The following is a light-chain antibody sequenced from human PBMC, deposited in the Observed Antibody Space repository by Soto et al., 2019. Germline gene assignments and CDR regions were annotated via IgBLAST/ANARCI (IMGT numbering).Light chain of an antibody. Sequence: DIVMTQSPGTLSVSPGERATLSCRASQSVGTNLAWYQQKPGQAPRLLIYAASTRASGIPPRFSGSGSGTDFTLTISSLQSDDFAVYYCQQLNYWPRITFGQGTRLEIK. V-gene: IGKV3-15*01. CDR3: QQLNYWPRIT. CDR1: QSVGTN. J-gene: IGKJ5*01. CDR2: AAS.